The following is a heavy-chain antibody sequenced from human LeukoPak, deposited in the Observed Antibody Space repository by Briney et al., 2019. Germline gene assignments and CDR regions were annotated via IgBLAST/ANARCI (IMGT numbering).Heavy chain of an antibody. V-gene: IGHV4-4*07. J-gene: IGHJ6*02. D-gene: IGHD3-10*01. Sequence: SETLSLTCTVSGGSINSFYWTWIRQPAGKGLEWIGRIYSSGSTNFNPSLKSRVTISVDTSKNQFSLKLSSVTAADTAVYYCARHDDYGSGSYPYYYYGMDVWGQGTTVTVSS. CDR3: ARHDDYGSGSYPYYYYGMDV. CDR1: GGSINSFY. CDR2: IYSSGST.